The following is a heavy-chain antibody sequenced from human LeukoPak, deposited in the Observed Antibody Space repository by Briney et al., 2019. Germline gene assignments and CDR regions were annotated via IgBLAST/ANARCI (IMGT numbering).Heavy chain of an antibody. CDR2: ISYDGSNK. J-gene: IGHJ4*02. CDR1: GFTFSSYG. V-gene: IGHV3-30*18. D-gene: IGHD6-13*01. CDR3: AKFPTAAAGPGLSDY. Sequence: GGSLRLSYAASGFTFSSYGMHWVRQAPGKGLEWVAVISYDGSNKYYANSVKGRFTISRDNSKNTLYLQMNSLRTEDTAVYYCAKFPTAAAGPGLSDYWGQGTLVTVSS.